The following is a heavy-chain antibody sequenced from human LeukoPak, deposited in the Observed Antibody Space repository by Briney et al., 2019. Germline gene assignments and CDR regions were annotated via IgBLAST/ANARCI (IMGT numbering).Heavy chain of an antibody. D-gene: IGHD2-15*01. CDR1: GYTFSDYC. Sequence: ASVKVSCKASGYTFSDYCIHWVRQAPGQGPEWMGWINPQSGGISYAQKFQGRVTMTGDTSISTAYMELSRLTSDDTAMYYCARNERADVVVGALLNWFDPWGQGTLVTVSS. CDR3: ARNERADVVVGALLNWFDP. J-gene: IGHJ5*02. V-gene: IGHV1-2*02. CDR2: INPQSGGI.